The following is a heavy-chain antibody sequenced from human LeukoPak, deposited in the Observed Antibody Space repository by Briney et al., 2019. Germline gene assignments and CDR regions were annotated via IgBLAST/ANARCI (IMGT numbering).Heavy chain of an antibody. CDR3: ARKPEQWLIWFDP. J-gene: IGHJ5*02. CDR2: MNPNSGNT. V-gene: IGHV1-8*01. D-gene: IGHD6-19*01. CDR1: GYTFTSYD. Sequence: ASVKVSCKASGYTFTSYDINWVRQATGQGLEWMVWMNPNSGNTGYAQKFQGRVTMTRNTSISTAYMELSSLRSEDTAVYYCARKPEQWLIWFDPWGQGTLVTVSS.